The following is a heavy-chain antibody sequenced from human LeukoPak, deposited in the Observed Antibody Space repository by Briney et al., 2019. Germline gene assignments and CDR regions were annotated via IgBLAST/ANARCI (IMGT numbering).Heavy chain of an antibody. D-gene: IGHD3-3*01. V-gene: IGHV3-23*01. Sequence: GGSLRLSCAASGFIFENYWMNWVRQAPGKGREWGSAISGSGGCTYYADSVKGRFTISRDNSKNTLYLQMNSLRAEDTAVYYCAKDGYYDFWSGYYPLDYWGQGTLVTVSS. CDR2: ISGSGGCT. J-gene: IGHJ4*02. CDR3: AKDGYYDFWSGYYPLDY. CDR1: GFIFENYW.